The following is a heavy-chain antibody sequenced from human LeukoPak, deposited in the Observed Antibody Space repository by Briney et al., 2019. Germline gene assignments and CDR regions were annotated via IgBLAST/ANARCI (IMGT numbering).Heavy chain of an antibody. V-gene: IGHV3-11*04. CDR2: ISRSGSTK. CDR1: GFTFSDYN. J-gene: IGHJ4*02. D-gene: IGHD5-24*01. Sequence: GGSLRLSCAASGFTFSDYNMRWIRQAPGKGLEWVSSISRSGSTKYYADSVKGRFTISRDNAKNSLFLQMNSLRAEDTAVYYCARAMWAVEMVYYFDYWGQGTLVTVSS. CDR3: ARAMWAVEMVYYFDY.